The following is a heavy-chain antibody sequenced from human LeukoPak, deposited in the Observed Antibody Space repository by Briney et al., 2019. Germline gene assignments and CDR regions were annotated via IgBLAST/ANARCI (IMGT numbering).Heavy chain of an antibody. V-gene: IGHV4-59*08. D-gene: IGHD3-22*01. Sequence: NTSETLSLTCTVSGGSISSYYWSWVRQPPGKGLEWIGYIYYSGSTKYNPSLKGRATISVDTSKNQFSLKLRSVTAADTAVYYCARHKDHYNSSGYYSPSDYWGQGTLVTVSS. J-gene: IGHJ4*02. CDR2: IYYSGST. CDR3: ARHKDHYNSSGYYSPSDY. CDR1: GGSISSYY.